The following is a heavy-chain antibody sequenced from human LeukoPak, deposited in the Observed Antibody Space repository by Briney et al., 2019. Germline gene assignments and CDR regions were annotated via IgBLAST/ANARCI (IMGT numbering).Heavy chain of an antibody. J-gene: IGHJ5*02. Sequence: SETLSLTCTVSGDSFTSVTDYWAWIRQPPGKGLEWIGEINHSGSTNYNPSLKSRVTISIDTSKNQFSLKLSSVTAADTAIYYCARPLHCSSTTCYDWFDPWGQGTLVTVSS. CDR3: ARPLHCSSTTCYDWFDP. CDR1: GDSFTSVTDY. V-gene: IGHV4-34*01. D-gene: IGHD2-2*01. CDR2: INHSGST.